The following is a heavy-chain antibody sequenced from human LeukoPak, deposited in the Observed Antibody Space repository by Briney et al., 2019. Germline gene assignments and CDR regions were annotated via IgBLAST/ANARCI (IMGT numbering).Heavy chain of an antibody. CDR3: ARDGNWFDP. CDR1: GFTFSDHY. V-gene: IGHV3-11*01. Sequence: PGGSLRLSCAASGFTFSDHYMSWLREAPGQGPEWVSYISSSGSSINYADSVKGRFTISRDNAKNSLYLQMNSLRVEDTAVYYCARDGNWFDPWGQGTLVTVSS. J-gene: IGHJ5*02. CDR2: ISSSGSSI.